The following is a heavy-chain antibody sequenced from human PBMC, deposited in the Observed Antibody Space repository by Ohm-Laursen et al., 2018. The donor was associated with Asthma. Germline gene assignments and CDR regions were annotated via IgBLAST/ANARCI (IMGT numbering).Heavy chain of an antibody. J-gene: IGHJ6*02. D-gene: IGHD3-10*01. CDR1: GFSLSTSGMC. CDR2: IDWDDDK. CDR3: AHSSALLWFGELGDFEQDYYYYGMDV. Sequence: TSQTLTLTCTFSGFSLSTSGMCVSWIRQPPGKALEWLALIDWDDDKYYSTSLKTRLTISMDTSKNQVVLTMTNMDPVDTATYYCAHSSALLWFGELGDFEQDYYYYGMDVWGQGTTVTVSS. V-gene: IGHV2-70*12.